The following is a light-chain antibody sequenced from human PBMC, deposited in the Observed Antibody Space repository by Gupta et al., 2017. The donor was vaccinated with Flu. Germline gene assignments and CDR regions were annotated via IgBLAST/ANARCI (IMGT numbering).Light chain of an antibody. Sequence: TEKVTITCRAGHNIGTGLHWYQQKPKQSPKLLIKNASQSISGVPSRFSGSGSGTDFTPTINRVETEDAATYYCQQSGRIPWTFGQGTKVEIK. CDR1: HNIGTG. J-gene: IGKJ1*01. CDR3: QQSGRIPWT. V-gene: IGKV6-21*02. CDR2: NAS.